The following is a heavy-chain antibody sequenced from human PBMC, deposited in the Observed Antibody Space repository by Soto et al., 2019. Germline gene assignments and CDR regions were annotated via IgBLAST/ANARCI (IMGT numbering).Heavy chain of an antibody. Sequence: VQLLESGGGLVQPGGSLRLSCAASGFTFSSYAMHWVRQAPGKGLEWVAVISYDGSNKYYADSVKGRFTISRDNSKNTLYLQMNSLRAEDTAVYYCAREKSSGWYHYFDYWGQGTLVTVSS. D-gene: IGHD6-19*01. V-gene: IGHV3-30-3*01. CDR3: AREKSSGWYHYFDY. CDR1: GFTFSSYA. J-gene: IGHJ4*02. CDR2: ISYDGSNK.